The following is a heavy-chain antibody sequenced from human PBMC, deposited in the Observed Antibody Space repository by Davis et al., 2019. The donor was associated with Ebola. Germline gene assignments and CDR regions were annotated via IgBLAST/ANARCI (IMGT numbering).Heavy chain of an antibody. D-gene: IGHD2-2*02. V-gene: IGHV3-7*03. CDR3: ASGYQLLYRDAFDI. Sequence: GESLKISCAASGFTFSSYWMSWVRQAPGKGLEWVANIKQDGSEKYYVDSVKGRFTISRDNAKNSLYLQMNSLRAEDTAVYYCASGYQLLYRDAFDIWGQGTMVTVSS. J-gene: IGHJ3*02. CDR1: GFTFSSYW. CDR2: IKQDGSEK.